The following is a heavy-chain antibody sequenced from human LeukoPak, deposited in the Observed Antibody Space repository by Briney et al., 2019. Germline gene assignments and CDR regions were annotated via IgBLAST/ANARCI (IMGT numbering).Heavy chain of an antibody. V-gene: IGHV3-21*01. CDR3: ARSPFDSPPNKYFHH. D-gene: IGHD3-22*01. J-gene: IGHJ1*01. Sequence: GGSLRLSCAASGFTFSSYAMSWVRQAPGKGLEWVSTISSSSSYIYYADSLKGRFTISRDNAKNSLYLQMNSLRAEDTAVYYCARSPFDSPPNKYFHHWGQGTLVTVSS. CDR1: GFTFSSYA. CDR2: ISSSSSYI.